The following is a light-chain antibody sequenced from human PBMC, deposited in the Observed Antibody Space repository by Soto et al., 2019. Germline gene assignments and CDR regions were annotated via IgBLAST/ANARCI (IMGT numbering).Light chain of an antibody. CDR2: XXX. CDR3: SSYTSSSTL. Sequence: QSALTQPASVSGSPGQSITISCTGTSSDVGSYNYVSWYQQHLGKAPKLKIXXXXDRPSGISSSFYGSKSGNTASLTISGLQTEDEADYYCSSYTSSSTLFGTGTKSPS. V-gene: IGLV2-14*01. J-gene: IGLJ1*01. CDR1: SSDVGSYNY.